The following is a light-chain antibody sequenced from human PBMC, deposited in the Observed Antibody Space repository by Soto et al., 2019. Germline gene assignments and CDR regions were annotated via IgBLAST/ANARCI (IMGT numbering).Light chain of an antibody. CDR3: TSYSSSSTFYV. J-gene: IGLJ1*01. V-gene: IGLV2-14*01. CDR2: QVT. CDR1: SSDVGNYKY. Sequence: SALTQPASVSGSPGQSITISCTGTSSDVGNYKYVSWYQHHPGKAPKLIIYQVTNRPSGVSHRFSGSKSGNTASLTISGLQAEDEADYYCTSYSSSSTFYVFGTGTKVTVL.